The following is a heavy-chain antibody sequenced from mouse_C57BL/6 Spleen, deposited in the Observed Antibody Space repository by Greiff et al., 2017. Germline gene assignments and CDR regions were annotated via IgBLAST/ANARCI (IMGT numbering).Heavy chain of an antibody. D-gene: IGHD2-3*01. CDR2: ISSGSSTI. CDR3: ARKDDGYSYYYAMDY. CDR1: GFTFSDYG. J-gene: IGHJ4*01. V-gene: IGHV5-17*01. Sequence: EVMLVESGGGLVKPGGSLKLSCAASGFTFSDYGMHWVRQAPEKGLEWVAYISSGSSTIYYADTVKGRFTISRDNAKNTLFLQMTSLRSEDTAMYYCARKDDGYSYYYAMDYWGQGTSVTVSS.